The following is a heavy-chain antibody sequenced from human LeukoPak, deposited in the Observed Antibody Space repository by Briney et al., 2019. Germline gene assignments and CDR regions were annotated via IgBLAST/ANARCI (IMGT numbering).Heavy chain of an antibody. CDR1: GGSISSYY. CDR3: ARGGVGSHYFDY. CDR2: IYYSGST. Sequence: SETLSLTCTVSGGSISSYYWSWIRQLPGKGLEWIGYIYYSGSTNYNPSLKSRVTISVDTSKNQFSLKLSSVTAADTAVYYCARGGVGSHYFDYWGQGTLVTVSS. D-gene: IGHD1-26*01. J-gene: IGHJ4*02. V-gene: IGHV4-59*01.